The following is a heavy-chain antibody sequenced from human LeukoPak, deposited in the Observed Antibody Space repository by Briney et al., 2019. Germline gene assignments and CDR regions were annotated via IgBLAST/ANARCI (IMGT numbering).Heavy chain of an antibody. CDR3: ARRLSEWYFDL. CDR2: IYYSGST. D-gene: IGHD3-16*01. Sequence: SETLSLTCTVSGGSISSYYWSWIRQPPGKGLEWIGYIYYSGSTKNNPSLKSRVTMSVDTSKNQYSLKLSSVTAADTAAYYCARRLSEWYFDLWGRGTLVTVSS. J-gene: IGHJ2*01. V-gene: IGHV4-59*08. CDR1: GGSISSYY.